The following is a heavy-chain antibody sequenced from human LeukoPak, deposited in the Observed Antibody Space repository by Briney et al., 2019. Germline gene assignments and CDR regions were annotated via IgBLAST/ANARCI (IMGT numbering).Heavy chain of an antibody. CDR1: GYSISSGYY. D-gene: IGHD3-3*01. J-gene: IGHJ5*02. Sequence: SETLSLTCAVSGYSISSGYYWVWIRQPPGKGLEWIGSIYHSGSTYYNPSLKSRVTISVDTSKNQFSLKLSSVTAADTAVYYCARHKKTYYDFWSGYYSWFDPWGQGTLVTVSS. CDR2: IYHSGST. CDR3: ARHKKTYYDFWSGYYSWFDP. V-gene: IGHV4-38-2*01.